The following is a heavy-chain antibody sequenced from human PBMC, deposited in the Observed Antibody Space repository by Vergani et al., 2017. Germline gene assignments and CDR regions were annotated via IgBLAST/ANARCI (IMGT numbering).Heavy chain of an antibody. CDR3: ASGAFDY. J-gene: IGHJ4*02. Sequence: EVQPVESGGGLVKPGGSLRLSCTTSGFTFSSAWMSWVRQAPGKGLEWVARIRPKTDGETTDYAAPVKGRFTISRDDSKNTLYLQMNSLRAEDTAVYYCASGAFDYWGQGTLVTVSS. V-gene: IGHV3-15*01. D-gene: IGHD1-26*01. CDR2: IRPKTDGETT. CDR1: GFTFSSAW.